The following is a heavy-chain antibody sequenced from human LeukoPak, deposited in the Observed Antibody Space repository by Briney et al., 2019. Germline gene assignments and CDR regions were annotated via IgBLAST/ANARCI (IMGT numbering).Heavy chain of an antibody. CDR1: GGTFSSYA. CDR2: IIPIFGTA. V-gene: IGHV1-69*13. CDR3: ARGRGYCSSTSCYDLDY. J-gene: IGHJ4*02. Sequence: SVKVSCKASGGTFSSYAISWVRQAPGQGLEWMGGIIPIFGTANYAQKFQGRVTITADESTSTAYMELSSLGSEDTAVYYCARGRGYCSSTSCYDLDYWGQGTLVTVSS. D-gene: IGHD2-2*01.